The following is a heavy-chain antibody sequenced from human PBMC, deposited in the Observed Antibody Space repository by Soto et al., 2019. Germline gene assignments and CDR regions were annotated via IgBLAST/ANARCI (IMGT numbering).Heavy chain of an antibody. Sequence: GASVKVSCKASGCTFSSYAISWVRQAPGQGLEWMGGIIPIFGTANYAQKFQGRVTITADESTSTAYMELSSLRSEDTAVYYCARDDTNYLKDIVVVPAAKGMDVWGQGTTVTVSS. CDR1: GCTFSSYA. CDR2: IIPIFGTA. J-gene: IGHJ6*02. V-gene: IGHV1-69*13. D-gene: IGHD2-2*01. CDR3: ARDDTNYLKDIVVVPAAKGMDV.